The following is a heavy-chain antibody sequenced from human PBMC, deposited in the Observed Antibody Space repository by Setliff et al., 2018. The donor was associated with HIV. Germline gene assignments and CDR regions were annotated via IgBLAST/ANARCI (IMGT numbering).Heavy chain of an antibody. D-gene: IGHD6-19*01. J-gene: IGHJ4*02. CDR3: ARKGGWYEFDY. CDR1: GYTFTDYY. Sequence: ASVKVSCKTSGYTFTDYYMHWVRQAPGQGLEWMGWISAYNGDTNYAQKFQGRVTMTTDTSTSTAYMELSSLRSEDTAVYYCARKGGWYEFDYWGQGTLVTVSS. CDR2: ISAYNGDT. V-gene: IGHV1-18*04.